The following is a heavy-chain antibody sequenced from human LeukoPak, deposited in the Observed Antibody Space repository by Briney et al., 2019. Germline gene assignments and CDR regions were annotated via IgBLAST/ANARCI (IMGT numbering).Heavy chain of an antibody. D-gene: IGHD2-2*01. CDR3: AAFDCSSTSCSNY. CDR2: IYHSGST. V-gene: IGHV4-38-2*01. CDR1: GYSISSGYY. J-gene: IGHJ4*02. Sequence: SETLSLTCAVSGYSISSGYYWGWIRQPPGKGLEWIGSIYHSGSTYYNPSLKSRVTISVDTSKNQFSLKLSSVTAADTAVYYCAAFDCSSTSCSNYWGQGTLVTVSS.